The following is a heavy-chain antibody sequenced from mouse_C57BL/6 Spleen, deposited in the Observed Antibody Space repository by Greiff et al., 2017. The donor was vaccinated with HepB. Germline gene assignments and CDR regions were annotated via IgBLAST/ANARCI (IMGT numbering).Heavy chain of an antibody. CDR2: IDPSDSYT. CDR3: TRRELLLFWYAMDY. V-gene: IGHV1-59*01. CDR1: GYTFTRYW. D-gene: IGHD2-12*01. J-gene: IGHJ4*01. Sequence: VQLQQPGAELVRPGTSVKLSCKASGYTFTRYWMHWVKQRPGQGLEWIGVIDPSDSYTNYNQKFKGKATLTVDTSSSTAYMRLSSLTSEDSAVYYCTRRELLLFWYAMDYWGQGTSVTVSS.